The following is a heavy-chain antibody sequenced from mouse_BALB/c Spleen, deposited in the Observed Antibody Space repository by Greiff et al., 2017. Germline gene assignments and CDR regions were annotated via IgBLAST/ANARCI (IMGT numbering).Heavy chain of an antibody. CDR2: ISYSGST. Sequence: EVQGVESGPGLVKPSQSLSLTCTVTGYSITSDYAWNWIRQFPGNKLEWMGYISYSGSTSYNPSLKSRISITRDTSKNQFFLQLNSVTTEDTATYYCAKFNWEAMDYWGQGTSVTVSS. J-gene: IGHJ4*01. V-gene: IGHV3-2*02. CDR1: GYSITSDYA. D-gene: IGHD4-1*01. CDR3: AKFNWEAMDY.